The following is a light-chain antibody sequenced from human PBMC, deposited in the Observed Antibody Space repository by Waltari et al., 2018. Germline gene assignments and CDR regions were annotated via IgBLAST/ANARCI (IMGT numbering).Light chain of an antibody. CDR3: QKYDSLPAT. CDR2: HAS. Sequence: EIVLTQSPGTLSLSPGERATLSCRASQSVGKFLAGYQQKPGQAPRLLIYHASNRATGIPDRFSGSWSGTDFSLTISRLEPEDFAVYFCQKYDSLPATFGQGTKVEV. V-gene: IGKV3-20*01. CDR1: QSVGKF. J-gene: IGKJ1*01.